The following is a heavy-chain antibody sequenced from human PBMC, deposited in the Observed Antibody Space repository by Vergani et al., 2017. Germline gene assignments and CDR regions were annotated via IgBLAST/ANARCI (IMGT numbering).Heavy chain of an antibody. CDR2: IYPGDSDT. CDR3: ARHRGWGLVVVAATPWYYYYGMDV. CDR1: GYSFTSYW. Sequence: EVQLVQSGAEVKKPGESLKISCKGSGYSFTSYWIGWVRQMPGKGLEWMGIIYPGDSDTRYSPSFQGQVTISAEQSISTAYLQWSSLKASDTAMYYCARHRGWGLVVVAATPWYYYYGMDVWGQGTTVTVSS. V-gene: IGHV5-51*01. D-gene: IGHD2-15*01. J-gene: IGHJ6*02.